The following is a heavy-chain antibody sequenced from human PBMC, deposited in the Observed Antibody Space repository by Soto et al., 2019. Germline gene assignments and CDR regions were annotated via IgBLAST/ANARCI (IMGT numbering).Heavy chain of an antibody. CDR1: GGSISSYY. Sequence: QVQLQESGPGLVKPSETLSLTCTVSGGSISSYYWSWIRQPPGKGLEWIGYIYYSGSTNYTPSLRSRVSIAVATSKNQFSLKLSSVTAADTAVYYCAREAGYDYGDLYYYGMDVWGQGTTVTVSS. J-gene: IGHJ6*02. CDR2: IYYSGST. CDR3: AREAGYDYGDLYYYGMDV. D-gene: IGHD4-17*01. V-gene: IGHV4-59*01.